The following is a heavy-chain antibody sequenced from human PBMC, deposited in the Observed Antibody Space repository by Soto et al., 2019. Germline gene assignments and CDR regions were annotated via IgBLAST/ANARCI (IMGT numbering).Heavy chain of an antibody. CDR2: ISGSGGST. CDR3: AKDLWDSGTTYFDY. CDR1: GFTFSSYA. J-gene: IGHJ4*02. Sequence: GGSLRLSCAASGFTFSSYAMSWVRQAPGKGLEWVSAISGSGGSTYYADSVKGRFTISRDNSKNTLYLQMNSLRAEDTTVYYCAKDLWDSGTTYFDYWGQGTLVTVSS. V-gene: IGHV3-23*01. D-gene: IGHD1-7*01.